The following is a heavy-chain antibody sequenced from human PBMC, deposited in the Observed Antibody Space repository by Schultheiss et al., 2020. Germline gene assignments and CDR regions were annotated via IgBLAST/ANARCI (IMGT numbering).Heavy chain of an antibody. CDR1: GYNFTSYY. J-gene: IGHJ3*02. V-gene: IGHV1-46*03. D-gene: IGHD2/OR15-2a*01. CDR3: AREFKNFVVGVLYAFDI. CDR2: INPSGGYT. Sequence: GESLKISCKASGYNFTSYYMHWVRQAPGQGLEWMGVINPSGGYTSYTQRFQGRVTMARDTSTTTVYMELSSLRSGDTAVYYCAREFKNFVVGVLYAFDIWGQGTMVTVSS.